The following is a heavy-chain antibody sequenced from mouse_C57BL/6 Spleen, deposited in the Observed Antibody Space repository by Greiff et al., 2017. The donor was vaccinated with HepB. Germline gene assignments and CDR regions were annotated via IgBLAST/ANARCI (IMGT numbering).Heavy chain of an antibody. J-gene: IGHJ4*01. CDR2: IDPSDSYT. CDR1: GYTFTSYW. Sequence: VKQSCTASGYTFTSYWMHWVKQRPGQGLEWIGEIDPSDSYTNYNQKFKGKSTLTVDKSSSTAYMQLSSLTSEDSAVYDCAREDRNTPNAMDYWGKGTSVTVSS. CDR3: AREDRNTPNAMDY. V-gene: IGHV1-69*01. D-gene: IGHD5-1-1*01.